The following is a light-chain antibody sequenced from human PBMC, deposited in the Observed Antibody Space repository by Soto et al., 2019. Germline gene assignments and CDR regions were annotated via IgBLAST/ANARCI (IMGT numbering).Light chain of an antibody. Sequence: QSALTQPPSASGSPGQSVTISCTGTSSDVGGYNCVSWYQQHPGKAPKLMIYEVSKRPSGVPDRFSGSKSGNTASLTVSGLQAEDEADYYCSSYAGSLYVFGTGTKVTVL. CDR1: SSDVGGYNC. V-gene: IGLV2-8*01. CDR2: EVS. CDR3: SSYAGSLYV. J-gene: IGLJ1*01.